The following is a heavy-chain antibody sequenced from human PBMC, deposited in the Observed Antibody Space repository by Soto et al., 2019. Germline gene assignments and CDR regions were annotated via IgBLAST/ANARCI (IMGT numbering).Heavy chain of an antibody. V-gene: IGHV3-23*01. CDR3: AEESYNQQTDFDN. CDR1: GYTFSRCA. D-gene: IGHD1-1*01. J-gene: IGHJ4*02. CDR2: IDESGGTT. Sequence: EVQMLESGGGLVQPGGSLRLSCVASGYTFSRCAMSWVRQAPGTGLECVSAIDESGGTTFYADSVQGRFTISRDNSKNTLYLPKNSLSAEDTAVYYCAEESYNQQTDFDNWGQGTLVTVSS.